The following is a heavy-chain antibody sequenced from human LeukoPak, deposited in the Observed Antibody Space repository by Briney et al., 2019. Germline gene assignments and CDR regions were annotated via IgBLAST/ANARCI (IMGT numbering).Heavy chain of an antibody. J-gene: IGHJ4*02. CDR1: GFTFSRNG. Sequence: GGSLRLSCAACGFTFSRNGMTWVRQAPGKGLEWVSAISGSGGNTYYADSVKGRFTISRDNSKNTLYLQMNSLRAEDTAVYYCAKDRRAGSYDYWGQGTLVTVSS. CDR3: AKDRRAGSYDY. D-gene: IGHD3-10*01. CDR2: ISGSGGNT. V-gene: IGHV3-23*01.